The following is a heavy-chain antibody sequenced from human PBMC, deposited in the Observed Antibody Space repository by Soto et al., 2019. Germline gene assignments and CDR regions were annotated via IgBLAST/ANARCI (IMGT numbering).Heavy chain of an antibody. D-gene: IGHD3-9*01. Sequence: QVQLQQWGAGLLKPSETLSLTCAVYGGSFSGYYWSWIRQPPGKGLEWIGEINHVGSTNYNPSLMSRVTISVDMAKNHFSLKRSSVTAADTAVYYFARGSQRYPGGDVWGQGTTVIVSS. CDR2: INHVGST. CDR1: GGSFSGYY. J-gene: IGHJ6*02. CDR3: ARGSQRYPGGDV. V-gene: IGHV4-34*01.